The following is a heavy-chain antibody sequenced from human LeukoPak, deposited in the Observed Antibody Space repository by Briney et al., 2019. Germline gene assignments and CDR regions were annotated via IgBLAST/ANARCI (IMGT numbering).Heavy chain of an antibody. CDR3: AGGENFDWLLSWTYNWFDP. V-gene: IGHV1-46*01. CDR1: GYTFTSYY. J-gene: IGHJ5*02. D-gene: IGHD3-9*01. CDR2: INPSGGST. Sequence: ASVKVSCKASGYTFTSYYMHWVRQAPGQGLEWMGIINPSGGSTSYAQKFQGRVTITRNTSISTAYMELRSLRSDEDTAVYYCAGGENFDWLLSWTYNWFDPWGQGTLVTVSS.